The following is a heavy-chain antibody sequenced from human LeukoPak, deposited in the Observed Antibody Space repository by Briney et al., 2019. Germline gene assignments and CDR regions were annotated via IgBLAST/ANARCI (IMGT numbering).Heavy chain of an antibody. CDR1: GITFSSYA. CDR2: ISDSGGST. J-gene: IGHJ4*02. Sequence: PGGSLRLSCAASGITFSSYAMTWVRQAPGKGLEWVSGISDSGGSTYYADSVKGRFTISRDNSKNSLYLQMNSLRAEDTAVYYCAREDASGFDYWGQGTLVTVSS. D-gene: IGHD6-25*01. V-gene: IGHV3-23*01. CDR3: AREDASGFDY.